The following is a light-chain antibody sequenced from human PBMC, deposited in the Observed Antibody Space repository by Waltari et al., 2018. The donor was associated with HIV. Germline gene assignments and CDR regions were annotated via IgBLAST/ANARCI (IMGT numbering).Light chain of an antibody. CDR3: QQYNNWPPIT. CDR1: QSVSSN. V-gene: IGKV3-15*01. J-gene: IGKJ5*01. Sequence: EIVMTQSPATLSVSPGESATLPCRSSQSVSSNLAWYQQKPGQAPRLLIYGASTRATGIPARFSGSGSGTDFTLTISSLQSEDFAVYYCQQYNNWPPITFGQGTRLEIK. CDR2: GAS.